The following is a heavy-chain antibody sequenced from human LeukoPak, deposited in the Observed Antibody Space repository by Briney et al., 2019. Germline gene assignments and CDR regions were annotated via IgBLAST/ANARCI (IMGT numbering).Heavy chain of an antibody. CDR2: ISASNGNT. CDR1: GYTFTSYD. CDR3: ARGGYCSSTSCPRRLPLSN. D-gene: IGHD2-2*01. V-gene: IGHV1-18*01. Sequence: ASVKVSCKASGYTFTSYDISWVRQAPGQGLEWVGWISASNGNTNYAQKLQGRVTMTTDTSTSTAYMELRSLRSDDTAVYYCARGGYCSSTSCPRRLPLSNWGQGTLVTVSS. J-gene: IGHJ4*02.